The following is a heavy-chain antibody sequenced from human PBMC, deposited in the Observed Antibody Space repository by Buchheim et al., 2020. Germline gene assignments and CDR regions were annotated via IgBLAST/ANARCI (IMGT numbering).Heavy chain of an antibody. D-gene: IGHD2-2*01. CDR3: TRDSSIDVAFVY. J-gene: IGHJ4*01. CDR2: IFYGGST. CDR1: GDSVSPYY. Sequence: VQLQESGPGLVEASETLSLTCTVSGDSVSPYYWNWVRQSPGKGLEWIGNIFYGGSTTYNPSPKSRVTMSVDTSKNQFSLQLMSVTAADTAVYYCTRDSSIDVAFVYWGRGTL. V-gene: IGHV4-59*02.